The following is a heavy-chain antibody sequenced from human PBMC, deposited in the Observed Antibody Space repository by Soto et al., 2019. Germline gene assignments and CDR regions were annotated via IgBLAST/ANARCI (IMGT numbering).Heavy chain of an antibody. CDR1: GYTLTSYG. CDR3: ARDLGQQLFDY. Sequence: ASVKVSCKASGYTLTSYGISWVRQAPGQGLEWMGWISAYNGNKKYAQKLQGRVTMTTDTSTSTAYMELRSLRSDDMAVYYCARDLGQQLFDYWGQGTLVTVSS. D-gene: IGHD6-13*01. V-gene: IGHV1-18*03. CDR2: ISAYNGNK. J-gene: IGHJ4*02.